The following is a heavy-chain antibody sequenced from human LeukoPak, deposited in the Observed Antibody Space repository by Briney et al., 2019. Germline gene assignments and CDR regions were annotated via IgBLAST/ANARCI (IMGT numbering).Heavy chain of an antibody. Sequence: GASVKVSCKASGYTFTGYYMHWVRQAPGQGLEWMGRINPNSGGTSYAQKFQGRVTMTRDTSISTAYMELSRLRSDDTAVYYCARVLANWNVAPFGYWGQGTPVTVSS. D-gene: IGHD1-20*01. J-gene: IGHJ4*02. V-gene: IGHV1-2*06. CDR3: ARVLANWNVAPFGY. CDR2: INPNSGGT. CDR1: GYTFTGYY.